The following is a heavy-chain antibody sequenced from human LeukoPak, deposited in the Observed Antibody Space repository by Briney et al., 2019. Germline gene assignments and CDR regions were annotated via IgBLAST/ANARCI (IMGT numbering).Heavy chain of an antibody. Sequence: SGTLSLTCTVSGGSISSHYWSWIRQPPGKGLEWIGYIYYSGSTNYNPSLKSRVTISVDTSKNQFSLKLCSVTAADTAVYYCARGPAVAPYNWFDPWGQGTLVTVSS. V-gene: IGHV4-59*11. CDR2: IYYSGST. J-gene: IGHJ5*02. CDR1: GGSISSHY. D-gene: IGHD6-19*01. CDR3: ARGPAVAPYNWFDP.